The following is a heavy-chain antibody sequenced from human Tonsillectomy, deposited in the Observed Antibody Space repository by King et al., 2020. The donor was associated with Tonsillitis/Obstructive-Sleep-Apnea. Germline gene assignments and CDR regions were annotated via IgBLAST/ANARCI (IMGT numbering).Heavy chain of an antibody. CDR3: ARGIVGATLDY. Sequence: VQLQQWGAGLLKPSETLSLTCAVYGGSFSGYYWSWIRQPPGKGLEWIGEINHSGSTNYNPSLKSRVTISVDTSKNQFSLKLSSLTAADTAVYYCARGIVGATLDYWGQGTLVTVSS. CDR2: INHSGST. CDR1: GGSFSGYY. D-gene: IGHD1-26*01. V-gene: IGHV4-34*01. J-gene: IGHJ4*02.